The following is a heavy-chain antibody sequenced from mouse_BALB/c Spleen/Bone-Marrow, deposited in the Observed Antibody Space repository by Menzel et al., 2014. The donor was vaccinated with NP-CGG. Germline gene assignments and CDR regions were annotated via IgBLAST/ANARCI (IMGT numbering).Heavy chain of an antibody. D-gene: IGHD2-4*01. CDR1: GYTFTSYT. CDR3: ARRVYYDYDGGAWFAY. Sequence: QVQLQQSGAELARPGASVKMSCKASGYTFTSYTMHWVKQRPGQGLEWIGYINPSSGYTNYDQKFKDKATLTADKSSSTAYMQLSSRLTSEDSAVYFCARRVYYDYDGGAWFAYWGQGTLVTVSA. V-gene: IGHV1-4*01. J-gene: IGHJ3*01. CDR2: INPSSGYT.